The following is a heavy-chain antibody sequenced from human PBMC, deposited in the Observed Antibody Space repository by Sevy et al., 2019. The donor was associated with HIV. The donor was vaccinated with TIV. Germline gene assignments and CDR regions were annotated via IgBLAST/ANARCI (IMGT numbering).Heavy chain of an antibody. Sequence: ETLSLTCSVSGGSITSNNYYWGWIRQPPGKGLEWIGSIYHSGNTNYNPSLKSRVTVSVDTSRSHFSLKVTSVAASDTAVYFCASQPGYRSTYYGFSLSRTFDSWGPGTLVTVSS. J-gene: IGHJ4*02. D-gene: IGHD6-19*01. CDR3: ASQPGYRSTYYGFSLSRTFDS. CDR1: GGSITSNNYY. CDR2: IYHSGNT. V-gene: IGHV4-39*01.